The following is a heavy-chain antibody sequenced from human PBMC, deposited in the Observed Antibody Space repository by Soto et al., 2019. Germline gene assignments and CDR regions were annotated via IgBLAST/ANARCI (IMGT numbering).Heavy chain of an antibody. Sequence: EVQLVESGGGSVQPGGSLRLSCAVSGFSLSSYWMHWLRQAPGKGLVWVSRIQSDGSSTNYADSVKGRFTISRDNAKNTLHLQMDSLRVEDTAIYYCAREKAVAGTTFDYWGLGTLVTVSS. CDR1: GFSLSSYW. CDR2: IQSDGSST. D-gene: IGHD6-19*01. J-gene: IGHJ4*02. CDR3: AREKAVAGTTFDY. V-gene: IGHV3-74*01.